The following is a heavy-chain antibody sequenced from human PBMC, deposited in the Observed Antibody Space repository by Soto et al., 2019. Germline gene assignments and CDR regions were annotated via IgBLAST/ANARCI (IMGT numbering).Heavy chain of an antibody. J-gene: IGHJ6*02. CDR3: ARDYYDSSGYYYGYYYYGMDV. D-gene: IGHD3-22*01. CDR1: GFTFSSYA. Sequence: GGSLRLSCAASGFTFSSYAMHWVRQAPGKGLEWVAVISYDGSNKYYADSVKGRFTISRDNSKNTLYLQMNSLRAEDTAVYYCARDYYDSSGYYYGYYYYGMDVWGQGTTVTVSS. CDR2: ISYDGSNK. V-gene: IGHV3-30-3*01.